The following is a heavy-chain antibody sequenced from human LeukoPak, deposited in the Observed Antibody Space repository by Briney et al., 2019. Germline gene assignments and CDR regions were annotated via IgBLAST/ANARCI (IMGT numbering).Heavy chain of an antibody. CDR2: ITTSDGNT. D-gene: IGHD7-27*01. CDR3: TKDGGLWVSAHWGDS. J-gene: IGHJ4*02. V-gene: IGHV3-23*01. CDR1: GFTFSSYT. Sequence: GGSLRLSCAASGFTFSSYTMSWVRQAPGKGLEWVSTITTSDGNTYYADSVKGRFTVSRDNSKNTLFLQMNSLRAEDTAVYYCTKDGGLWVSAHWGDSWGRGTLVTVSS.